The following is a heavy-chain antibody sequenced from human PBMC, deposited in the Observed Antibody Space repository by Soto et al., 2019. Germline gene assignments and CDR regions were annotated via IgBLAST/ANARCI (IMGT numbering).Heavy chain of an antibody. CDR1: GFTVSSNY. V-gene: IGHV3-66*01. D-gene: IGHD6-19*01. J-gene: IGHJ6*02. CDR2: IYSGGST. CDR3: ARTPPSEQWLVRTLSGYYYYGMDV. Sequence: GGSLRLSCAASGFTVSSNYMSWVRQAPGKRLEKVSVIYSGGSTYYADSVKGKFTISRDNSKNTLYLQMNSLRAEDTAVYYCARTPPSEQWLVRTLSGYYYYGMDVWGQGTTVTVSS.